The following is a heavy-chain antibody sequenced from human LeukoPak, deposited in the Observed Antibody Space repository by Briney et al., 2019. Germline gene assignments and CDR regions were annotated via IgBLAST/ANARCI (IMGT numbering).Heavy chain of an antibody. J-gene: IGHJ3*02. CDR3: ASRYCSSSTSCYAEDAFDI. V-gene: IGHV1-18*01. CDR1: GYTFTTYG. D-gene: IGHD2-2*01. Sequence: ASVKVSCKASGYTFTTYGISWVRQAPGQGLEWMGWINAYNDNTSYAQKLQGRVTMTTDTSTSTAYMELRSLRSDDTAVYYCASRYCSSSTSCYAEDAFDIWGQGTMVTVSS. CDR2: INAYNDNT.